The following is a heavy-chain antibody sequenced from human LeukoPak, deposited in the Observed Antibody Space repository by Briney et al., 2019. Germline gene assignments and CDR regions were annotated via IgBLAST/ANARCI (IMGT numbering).Heavy chain of an antibody. CDR2: ISSSSSYI. V-gene: IGHV3-21*01. CDR3: ARLGTVAGHTFDY. CDR1: GFTFSSYS. Sequence: KPGGSLRLSYAASGFTFSSYSMNWVRQAPGKGLEWVSSISSSSSYIYYADSVKGRFTISRDNAKNSLYLQMNSLRAEDTAVYYCARLGTVAGHTFDYWGQGTLVTVSS. D-gene: IGHD6-19*01. J-gene: IGHJ4*02.